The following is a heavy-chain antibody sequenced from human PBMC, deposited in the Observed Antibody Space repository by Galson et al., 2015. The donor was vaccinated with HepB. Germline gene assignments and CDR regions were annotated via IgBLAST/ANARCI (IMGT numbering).Heavy chain of an antibody. Sequence: SLRLSCAASGFSFSSYTMNWVRQAPGTPLEWPSYISSSTIYTNYAHSVKGRFTVSRDNAKNSLNLQMNSLRAEDTAVYYCARVADADYGDHTHFDSWGQGTLVTVSS. D-gene: IGHD4-17*01. CDR1: GFSFSSYT. CDR2: ISSSTIYT. J-gene: IGHJ4*02. V-gene: IGHV3-21*05. CDR3: ARVADADYGDHTHFDS.